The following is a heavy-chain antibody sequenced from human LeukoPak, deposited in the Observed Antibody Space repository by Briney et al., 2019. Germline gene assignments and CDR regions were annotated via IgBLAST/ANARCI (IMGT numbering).Heavy chain of an antibody. V-gene: IGHV4-34*01. Sequence: SETLSLTCAVYGGSFSGYYWSWIRQPPGKGLEWIGEINHSGSTSYNPSLKSRVTISVDTSKNQFSLKLSSVTAADTAVYYCARGAVAGTNYWGQGTLVTVSS. J-gene: IGHJ4*02. CDR2: INHSGST. CDR1: GGSFSGYY. CDR3: ARGAVAGTNY. D-gene: IGHD6-19*01.